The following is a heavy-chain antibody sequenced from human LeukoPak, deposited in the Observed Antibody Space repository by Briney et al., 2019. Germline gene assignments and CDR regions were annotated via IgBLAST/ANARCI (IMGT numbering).Heavy chain of an antibody. D-gene: IGHD1-14*01. CDR1: GFTLNSYL. V-gene: IGHV3-7*01. CDR3: ARSNPNRNALDL. CDR2: IKKDGSEE. Sequence: PGGSLRLSCAASGFTLNSYLMSWVRQAPGRGLEWVANIKKDGSEESYLDSVKGRFTVSRDNAKNSLFLQMNGLRGEDTAVYYCARSNPNRNALDLWGQGTMVTISS. J-gene: IGHJ3*01.